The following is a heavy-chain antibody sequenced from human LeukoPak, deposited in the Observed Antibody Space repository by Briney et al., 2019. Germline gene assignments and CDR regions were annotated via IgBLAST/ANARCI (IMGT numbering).Heavy chain of an antibody. CDR2: INHSGST. Sequence: SETLSLTCAVYGGSISGYYWSWIRQPPGKGLEWIGEINHSGSTNYNPSLKSRVTISVDTSKNQFSLKLSSVTAADTAVYYCARALVGSGTGRLGLWLNWYFDLWGRGTLVTVSS. CDR3: ARALVGSGTGRLGLWLNWYFDL. D-gene: IGHD6-19*01. CDR1: GGSISGYY. V-gene: IGHV4-34*01. J-gene: IGHJ2*01.